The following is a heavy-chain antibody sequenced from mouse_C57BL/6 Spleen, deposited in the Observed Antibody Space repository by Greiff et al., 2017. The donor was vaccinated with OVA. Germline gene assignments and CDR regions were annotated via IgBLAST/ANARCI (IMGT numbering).Heavy chain of an antibody. CDR1: GFTFSDYY. CDR3: ARSPRDYYGYYGDY. D-gene: IGHD1-1*01. Sequence: EVKVVESEGGLVQPGSSMKLSCTASGFTFSDYYMAWVRQVPEKGLEWVANINYDGSSTYYLDSLKSRFTISRDNAKNILYLQMSSLKSEDTATYYCARSPRDYYGYYGDYWGQGTTLTVSS. J-gene: IGHJ2*01. CDR2: INYDGSST. V-gene: IGHV5-16*01.